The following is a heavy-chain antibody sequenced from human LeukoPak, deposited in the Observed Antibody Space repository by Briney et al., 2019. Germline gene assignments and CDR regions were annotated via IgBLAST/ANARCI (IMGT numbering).Heavy chain of an antibody. J-gene: IGHJ4*02. D-gene: IGHD3-22*01. CDR3: AKDGLCYYDSSGYYCVSDY. CDR1: GFTFSSHA. V-gene: IGHV3-30*04. Sequence: GGSLRLSCAASGFTFSSHALHWVRQAPGKGLEWVAVISSDGSYKYYADSVKGRFTISRDNSKNTLYLQMNSLRAEDTAVYYCAKDGLCYYDSSGYYCVSDYWGQGTLVTVSS. CDR2: ISSDGSYK.